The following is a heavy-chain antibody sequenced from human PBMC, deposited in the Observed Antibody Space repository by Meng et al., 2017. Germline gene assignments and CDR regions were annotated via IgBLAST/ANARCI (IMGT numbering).Heavy chain of an antibody. CDR1: GDSVSSNSAA. CDR2: TYYRSKWYN. CDR3: ARGTGQTGHFDY. V-gene: IGHV6-1*01. D-gene: IGHD3-9*01. Sequence: QAHLQQSGPGMVKPSHTLPLTLAISGDSVSSNSAAWNWIRQSPSRGLEWLGRTYYRSKWYNDYAVSVKSRITINPDTSKNQFSLQLNSVTPEDTAVYYCARGTGQTGHFDYWGQGTLVTVSS. J-gene: IGHJ4*02.